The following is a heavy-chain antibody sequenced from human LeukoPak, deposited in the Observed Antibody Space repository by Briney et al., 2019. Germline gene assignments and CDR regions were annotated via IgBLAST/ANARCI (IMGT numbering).Heavy chain of an antibody. V-gene: IGHV3-66*01. D-gene: IGHD2-2*01. Sequence: GGSLRLSCAASGFXVSSNYMSWVRQAPGKGLEWVSVIYSGGSTYYADSVKGRFTISRDNSKNTLYLQMNSLRAEDTAVYYCARELGYCTTTTCLYGFDYWGQGTLVTVSS. CDR2: IYSGGST. CDR1: GFXVSSNY. J-gene: IGHJ4*02. CDR3: ARELGYCTTTTCLYGFDY.